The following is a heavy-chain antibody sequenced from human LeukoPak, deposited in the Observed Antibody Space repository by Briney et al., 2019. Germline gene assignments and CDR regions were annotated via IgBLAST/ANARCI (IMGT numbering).Heavy chain of an antibody. CDR2: IYYSGST. CDR1: GGSISSYY. J-gene: IGHJ5*02. Sequence: SETLSLTCTVSGGSISSYYWSWIRQPPGKGLEWIGYIYYSGSTNYNPSLKSRVTISVDTSKKQISLKVRSVTAADTAVYYCARGRSRNWFDPWGQGTLVTVSS. CDR3: ARGRSRNWFDP. V-gene: IGHV4-59*12. D-gene: IGHD1-14*01.